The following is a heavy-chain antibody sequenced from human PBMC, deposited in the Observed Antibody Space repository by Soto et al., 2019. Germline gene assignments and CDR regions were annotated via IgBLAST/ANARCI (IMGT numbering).Heavy chain of an antibody. J-gene: IGHJ5*02. CDR1: GGSISSGGYY. Sequence: QVQLQESGPGLVKPSQTLSLTCTVSGGSISSGGYYWTWIRQHPGKGLEWIGCIYYSGSTYYNPSLRGRVTISVDTSKNYFSLKLTSVTAADTAVYYCARDRGARNWFDPWGQGTLVTVSS. CDR2: IYYSGST. CDR3: ARDRGARNWFDP. D-gene: IGHD3-10*01. V-gene: IGHV4-31*03.